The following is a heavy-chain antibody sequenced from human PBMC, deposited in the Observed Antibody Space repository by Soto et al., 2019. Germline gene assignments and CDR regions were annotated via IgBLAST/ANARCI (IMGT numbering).Heavy chain of an antibody. J-gene: IGHJ6*02. CDR3: ARDKDRVQLGGNYYYIMDV. Sequence: QVQVVQSGAEVKKPGSSVKVSCKTSGGTFSTSAISWVRQAPGQGLEWMGGIMPIFRTADYAQRFQGSVTITADISASTAYLELRSLTSEDTAIYYCARDKDRVQLGGNYYYIMDVWGQGTTVTVTS. D-gene: IGHD1-1*01. V-gene: IGHV1-69*14. CDR1: GGTFSTSA. CDR2: IMPIFRTA.